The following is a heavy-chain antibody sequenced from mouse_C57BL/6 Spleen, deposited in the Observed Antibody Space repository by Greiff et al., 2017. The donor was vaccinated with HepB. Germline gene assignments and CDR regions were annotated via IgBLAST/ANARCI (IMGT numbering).Heavy chain of an antibody. CDR2: ISSGSSTI. V-gene: IGHV5-17*01. D-gene: IGHD2-4*01. J-gene: IGHJ3*01. Sequence: EVQVVESGGGLVKPGGSLKLSCAASGFTFSDYGMHWVRQAPEKGLEWVAYISSGSSTIYYADTVKGRFTISRDNAKNTLFLQMTSLRSEDTAMYYCARVYDYDGPWFAYWGQGTLVTVSA. CDR1: GFTFSDYG. CDR3: ARVYDYDGPWFAY.